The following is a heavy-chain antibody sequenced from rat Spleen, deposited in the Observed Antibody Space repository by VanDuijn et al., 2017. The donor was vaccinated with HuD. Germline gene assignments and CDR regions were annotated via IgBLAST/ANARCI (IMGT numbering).Heavy chain of an antibody. Sequence: EVQLVESGGGLVQPGRSMKLSCAASGFTFSNYDMAWVRRAPKKGLEWVATIRHDGSSTNYGDSVKGRFTISRDSAKSTLYLQMDSLRSEDTATYYCVRRDYGYNFDYWGQGVMVTVSS. J-gene: IGHJ2*01. CDR1: GFTFSNYD. V-gene: IGHV5-7*01. CDR3: VRRDYGYNFDY. D-gene: IGHD1-9*01. CDR2: IRHDGSST.